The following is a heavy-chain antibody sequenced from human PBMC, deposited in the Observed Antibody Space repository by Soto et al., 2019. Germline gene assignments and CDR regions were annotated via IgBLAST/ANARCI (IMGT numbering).Heavy chain of an antibody. Sequence: KPSETLSLTCTVYGDSVSSGNYYWSWIRQPPGKGLEWIAYIYYSGSTNYNPSLKSRVTLSVDTSKNQFSLKLTSVTAADTAVYYCARGLPPRAVTARGDFDYWGQGTLVTVS. J-gene: IGHJ4*02. V-gene: IGHV4-61*01. CDR3: ARGLPPRAVTARGDFDY. D-gene: IGHD2-21*02. CDR1: GDSVSSGNYY. CDR2: IYYSGST.